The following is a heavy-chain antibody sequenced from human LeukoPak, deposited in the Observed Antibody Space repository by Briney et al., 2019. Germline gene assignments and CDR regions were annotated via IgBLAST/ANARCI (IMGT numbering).Heavy chain of an antibody. CDR3: AKDSEGIDYDFWSGYSRARIQNFDY. V-gene: IGHV3-30*18. CDR2: ISYDGSNK. Sequence: GGSLRLSCAASGFTFSSYGMHWVRQAPGKGLEWVAVISYDGSNKYYADSVKGRFTISRDNSKNTLYLQMNSLRAEDTAVYYCAKDSEGIDYDFWSGYSRARIQNFDYWGQGTLVTVSS. CDR1: GFTFSSYG. D-gene: IGHD3-3*01. J-gene: IGHJ4*02.